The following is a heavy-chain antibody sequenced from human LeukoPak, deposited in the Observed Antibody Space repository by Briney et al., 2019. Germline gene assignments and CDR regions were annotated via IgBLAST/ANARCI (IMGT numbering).Heavy chain of an antibody. V-gene: IGHV1-18*01. CDR1: GYTFTSYG. J-gene: IGHJ2*01. CDR2: ISAYNDNT. D-gene: IGHD2-21*02. Sequence: ASVKVSCKASGYTFTSYGISWVRQAPGQGLEWMGWISAYNDNTNYAQKLQGRVTMTRDTSTSTVYMELSSLRSEDTAVYYCARVVRPGCGGDCYSYWYFDLWGRGTLVTVSS. CDR3: ARVVRPGCGGDCYSYWYFDL.